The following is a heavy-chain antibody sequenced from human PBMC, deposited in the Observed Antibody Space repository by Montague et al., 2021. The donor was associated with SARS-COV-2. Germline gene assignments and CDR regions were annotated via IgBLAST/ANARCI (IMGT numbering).Heavy chain of an antibody. CDR2: IYTSGST. CDR3: ARGCSGGSCYPNPFST. D-gene: IGHD2-15*01. V-gene: IGHV4-61*02. Sequence: TLSLTCTVSGGSISSGSYYWSRIRQPAGKGLEWIGRIYTSGSTNYNPSLKSRVTISVDTSKNQFSLKLSSVTAADTAVYYCARGCSGGSCYPNPFSTWGQGTLVTVSS. CDR1: GGSISSGSYY. J-gene: IGHJ5*02.